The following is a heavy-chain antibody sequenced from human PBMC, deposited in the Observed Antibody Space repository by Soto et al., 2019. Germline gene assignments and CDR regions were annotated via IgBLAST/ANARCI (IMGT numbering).Heavy chain of an antibody. CDR2: INHSGST. CDR3: ARGKHCLTYYYFYGMDV. CDR1: GASFSSYF. Sequence: ASETLSLACTVYGASFSSYFWSWIRQPPGKGLEWIGEINHSGSTNYNPSLKSRVTISVDLSKNQLSLKLTSVTAADTAVYYCARGKHCLTYYYFYGMDVWGQGTTVTVSS. D-gene: IGHD2-21*02. J-gene: IGHJ6*02. V-gene: IGHV4-34*01.